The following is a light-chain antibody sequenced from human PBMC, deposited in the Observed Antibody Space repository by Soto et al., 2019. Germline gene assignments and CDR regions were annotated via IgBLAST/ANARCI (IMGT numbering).Light chain of an antibody. Sequence: QSVLTQPPSVSGAPGQRVTVSCTGSSSNIGARYEVHWYQQLPGTAPKLLIYGNSNRPSGVPDRFSGSKSGTSASLAITGLQAKDEGDYYCQSYDSSLSGYVFGTGTKVTVL. V-gene: IGLV1-40*01. CDR3: QSYDSSLSGYV. J-gene: IGLJ1*01. CDR1: SSNIGARYE. CDR2: GNS.